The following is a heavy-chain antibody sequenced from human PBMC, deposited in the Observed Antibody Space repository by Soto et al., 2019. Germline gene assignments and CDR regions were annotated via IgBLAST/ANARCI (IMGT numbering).Heavy chain of an antibody. CDR3: ATYYYDSSGYSTEGYFDY. V-gene: IGHV3-30*03. CDR1: GFTFSSYG. Sequence: GGSLRLSCAASGFTFSSYGMHWVRQAPGKGLEWVAVISYDGSNKYYADSVKGRFTISRDNSKNTLYMQMNSLRAEDTAVYYCATYYYDSSGYSTEGYFDYWGQGTLVTVSS. D-gene: IGHD3-22*01. J-gene: IGHJ4*02. CDR2: ISYDGSNK.